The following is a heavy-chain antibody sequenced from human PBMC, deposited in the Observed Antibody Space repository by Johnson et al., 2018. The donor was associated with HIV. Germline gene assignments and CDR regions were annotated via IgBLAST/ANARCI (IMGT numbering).Heavy chain of an antibody. Sequence: QVQLVESGGGVVQPGGSLTLSCAATGFTFTNNAIHWVRQAPGKGLEWVAVISNDGTNTYYADSVKGRFTISRDNSRNSVSLQMIILRPKDTAMYYCASGVTARAPLLIWGQGTMVTVSS. V-gene: IGHV3-30*04. J-gene: IGHJ3*02. D-gene: IGHD6-6*01. CDR1: GFTFTNNA. CDR2: ISNDGTNT. CDR3: ASGVTARAPLLI.